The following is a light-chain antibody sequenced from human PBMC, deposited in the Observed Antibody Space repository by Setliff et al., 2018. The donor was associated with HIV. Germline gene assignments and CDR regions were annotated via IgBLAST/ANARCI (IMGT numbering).Light chain of an antibody. CDR1: RNDVGRYNF. CDR2: EVN. Sequence: QSVLTQPSSASGCLGQSVTISCTGTRNDVGRYNFVSWYRQYPGKAPKLLIYEVNKRPSGVPDRFSGSKSGNTASLTVSGLQVEDEADYYCSSYGGSDNLAIFGGGTKSPS. V-gene: IGLV2-8*01. CDR3: SSYGGSDNLAI. J-gene: IGLJ2*01.